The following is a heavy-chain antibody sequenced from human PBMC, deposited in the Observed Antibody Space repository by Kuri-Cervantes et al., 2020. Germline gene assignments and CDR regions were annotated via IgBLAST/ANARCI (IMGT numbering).Heavy chain of an antibody. J-gene: IGHJ4*02. Sequence: GGSLRLSCAASGFTFSSYSMNWVRQAPGKGLEWVSSISSSSYIYYADSVKGRFTISRDNSKNTLYLQMNSLRAEDTAVYYCAKSFGWYFDYWGQGTLVTVSS. V-gene: IGHV3-21*01. D-gene: IGHD6-19*01. CDR3: AKSFGWYFDY. CDR2: ISSSSYI. CDR1: GFTFSSYS.